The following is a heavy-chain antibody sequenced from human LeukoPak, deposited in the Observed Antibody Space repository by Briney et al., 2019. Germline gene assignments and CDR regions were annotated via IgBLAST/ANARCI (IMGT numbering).Heavy chain of an antibody. V-gene: IGHV3-7*01. J-gene: IGHJ6*04. Sequence: PGRSLRLSCAASGFTASSNYMSWVRQAAGKGLGWVANIKQDGSEKYYVDSVKGRFTISRDNAKNSLYLQMNSLRAEDTAVYYCAELGITMIGGVWGKGTTVTISS. CDR1: GFTASSNY. CDR2: IKQDGSEK. D-gene: IGHD3-10*02. CDR3: AELGITMIGGV.